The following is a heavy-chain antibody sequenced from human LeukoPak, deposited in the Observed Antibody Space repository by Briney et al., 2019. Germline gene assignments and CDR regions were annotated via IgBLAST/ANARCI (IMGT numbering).Heavy chain of an antibody. CDR3: ARGTYYYDSSGQSLNY. Sequence: GGSLRLSCAASGFTFSSYAMHWVRQAPGKGLEWVAVISYDGSNKYYADSVKGRFTISRDNSKNTLYLQMNSLRAEDTAVYYCARGTYYYDSSGQSLNYWGQGTLVTVSS. CDR1: GFTFSSYA. V-gene: IGHV3-30*04. D-gene: IGHD3-22*01. CDR2: ISYDGSNK. J-gene: IGHJ4*02.